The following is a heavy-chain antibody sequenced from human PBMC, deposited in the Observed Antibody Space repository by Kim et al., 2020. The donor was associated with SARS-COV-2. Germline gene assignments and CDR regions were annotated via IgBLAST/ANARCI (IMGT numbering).Heavy chain of an antibody. CDR1: GGSISSGNYY. CDR2: IYTSGST. J-gene: IGHJ3*02. V-gene: IGHV4-61*02. D-gene: IGHD3-22*01. CDR3: ARGHYGLLNNAFDI. Sequence: SETLSLTCSVSGGSISSGNYYWSWIRQPAGKGLEWIGRIYTSGSTNYNPSLKSRVTISVDTSTNQFSLKLSSVTAADTAIYYCARGHYGLLNNAFDIWGQGTMVTVSS.